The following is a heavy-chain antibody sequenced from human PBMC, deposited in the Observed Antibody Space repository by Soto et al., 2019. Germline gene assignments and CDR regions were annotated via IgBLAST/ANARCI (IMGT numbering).Heavy chain of an antibody. V-gene: IGHV4-34*01. Sequence: SETLSLTCAVYGGSFSGYYWSWIRQPPGKGLEWIGEINHSGSTNYNPSLKSRATISVDTSKNQFSLKLTSVTAADTAVYYCVKRGDYNSGTYSVSFDYWGQGTQVTVSS. CDR3: VKRGDYNSGTYSVSFDY. D-gene: IGHD3-10*01. CDR2: INHSGST. CDR1: GGSFSGYY. J-gene: IGHJ4*02.